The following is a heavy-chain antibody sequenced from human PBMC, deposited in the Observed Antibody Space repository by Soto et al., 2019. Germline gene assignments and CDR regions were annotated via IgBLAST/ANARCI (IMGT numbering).Heavy chain of an antibody. J-gene: IGHJ6*02. CDR2: INHSGST. V-gene: IGHV4-34*01. Sequence: SDTLSLTCAVYGGSFSVYYWSWIRQPPGKGLEWIGEINHSGSTNYNPSLKSRVTISVDTSKNQFSLKLSSVTAADTAVYYCARAIRYFDWSPYYYYGMDVWGQGTTVT. D-gene: IGHD3-9*01. CDR3: ARAIRYFDWSPYYYYGMDV. CDR1: GGSFSVYY.